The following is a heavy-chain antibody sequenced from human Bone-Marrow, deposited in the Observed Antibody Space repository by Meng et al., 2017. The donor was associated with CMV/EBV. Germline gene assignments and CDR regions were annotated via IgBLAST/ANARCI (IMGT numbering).Heavy chain of an antibody. CDR1: GYTLSDFS. CDR3: SPVTTFNYYVLEV. V-gene: IGHV1-24*01. Sequence: ASGKVSCKVSGYTLSDFSIHWVRQAPGKGLEWMGGVDPEDGETIYPQNFQGRVSMTEDTSTDTAYMELRSLRSEDTAVYYCSPVTTFNYYVLEVWGRGTTVTVSS. J-gene: IGHJ6*01. CDR2: VDPEDGET. D-gene: IGHD4-11*01.